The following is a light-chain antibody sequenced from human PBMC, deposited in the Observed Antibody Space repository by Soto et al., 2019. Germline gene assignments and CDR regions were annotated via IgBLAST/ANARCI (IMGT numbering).Light chain of an antibody. J-gene: IGKJ1*01. CDR3: QQYGSSGT. Sequence: EIVFTHSPVTLFLSXGARATLSXXASQSVSNNYLAWYQQKPGQAPRLLIYGASNRATGIPDRFSGSGSGTDFTLTISRLEPEDFAVYYCQQYGSSGTFGQGTKVDIK. CDR2: GAS. V-gene: IGKV3-20*01. CDR1: QSVSNNY.